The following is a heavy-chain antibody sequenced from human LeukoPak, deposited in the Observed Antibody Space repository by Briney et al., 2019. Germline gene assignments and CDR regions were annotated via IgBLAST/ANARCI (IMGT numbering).Heavy chain of an antibody. CDR2: ISGSGGST. CDR1: GFTFSSNA. J-gene: IGHJ4*02. D-gene: IGHD5-18*01. V-gene: IGHV3-23*01. CDR3: AKSQLWLTFEY. Sequence: GGSLRLSCAASGFTFSSNAMSWVRQAPGKGLEWVSAISGSGGSTYYADSVKGRFTISRDNSKNTLYLQMNSLRAEDTAVYYCAKSQLWLTFEYWGQGTLVTVSS.